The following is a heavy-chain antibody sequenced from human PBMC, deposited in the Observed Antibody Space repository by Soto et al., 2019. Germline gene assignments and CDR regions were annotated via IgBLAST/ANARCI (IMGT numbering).Heavy chain of an antibody. J-gene: IGHJ6*02. CDR3: ARQLNWNYYYYGMDV. D-gene: IGHD1-1*01. Sequence: ASVKVSCKASGGTFSTYAISWVRQAPGQGLEWMGGIIPIFNRPNYAQKFQARLTIAADESSSTAYMELSSLRSEDTAVYYCARQLNWNYYYYGMDVWGQGTTVTVSS. CDR2: IIPIFNRP. CDR1: GGTFSTYA. V-gene: IGHV1-69*13.